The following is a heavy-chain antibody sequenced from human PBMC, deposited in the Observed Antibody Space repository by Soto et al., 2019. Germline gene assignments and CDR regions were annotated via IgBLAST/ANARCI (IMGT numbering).Heavy chain of an antibody. CDR2: INHSGST. Sequence: SETLSLTCAVYGGSFSGYYWSWIRQPPGKGLEWIGEINHSGSTNYNPSLKSRVTISVDTSKNQFSLKLSSVTAADTAVYCCARDSEELAGAPVDYWGQGTLVTVSS. D-gene: IGHD1-26*01. CDR1: GGSFSGYY. V-gene: IGHV4-34*01. J-gene: IGHJ4*02. CDR3: ARDSEELAGAPVDY.